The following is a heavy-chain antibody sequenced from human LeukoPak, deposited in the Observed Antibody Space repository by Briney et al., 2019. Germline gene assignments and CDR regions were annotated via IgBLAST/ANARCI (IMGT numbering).Heavy chain of an antibody. Sequence: PSETLSLTCTVSGGSISSSSYYWGWIRQPPGKGLEWIGSIYYSGSTYYNPSLKSRVTISVDTSKNQFSLKLSSVTAADTAVYYCARPSEADDYGDYGGGDAFDIWGQGTMVTVSS. J-gene: IGHJ3*02. CDR2: IYYSGST. D-gene: IGHD4-17*01. V-gene: IGHV4-39*01. CDR1: GGSISSSSYY. CDR3: ARPSEADDYGDYGGGDAFDI.